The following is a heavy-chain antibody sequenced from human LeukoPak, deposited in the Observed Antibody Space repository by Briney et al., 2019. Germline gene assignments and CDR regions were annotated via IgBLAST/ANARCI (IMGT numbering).Heavy chain of an antibody. CDR1: GFTFSSYS. CDR3: AREGPIAAPTY. Sequence: PGGSLRLSCAASGFTFSSYSMNWVRQAPGKGLEWVSYISSSSSTIYYADSVKGRFTISRDNAKNSLYLQMNSLRAEDTAVYYCAREGPIAAPTYWGQGTLVTVSS. CDR2: ISSSSSTI. J-gene: IGHJ4*02. D-gene: IGHD6-6*01. V-gene: IGHV3-48*04.